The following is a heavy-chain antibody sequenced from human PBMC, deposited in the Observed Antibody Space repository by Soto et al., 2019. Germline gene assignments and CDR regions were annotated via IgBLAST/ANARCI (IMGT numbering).Heavy chain of an antibody. D-gene: IGHD1-7*01. J-gene: IGHJ3*01. CDR1: GYNFIAQN. V-gene: IGHV1-2*02. CDR2: MNPNSGGS. Sequence: QVHLVQSGAEVKKPGASAKVSCMASGYNFIAQNIHWVRQAPGLGLEWMGKMNPNSGGSDYAQEFQGRVTVTRDTSISTVYIELTSLKSDDTAFYYCDRERHLNSPSDAFDLWGQGTMVIVSS. CDR3: DRERHLNSPSDAFDL.